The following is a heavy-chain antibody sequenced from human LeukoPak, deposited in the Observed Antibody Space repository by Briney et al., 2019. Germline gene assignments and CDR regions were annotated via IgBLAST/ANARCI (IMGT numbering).Heavy chain of an antibody. V-gene: IGHV3-23*01. D-gene: IGHD2-15*01. CDR1: GFTFSNYA. CDR2: IGGGAGDT. CDR3: AKGNSGGSCYSDPLDY. J-gene: IGHJ4*02. Sequence: PGGSLRLSCAASGFTFSNYAMSWVRQAPGKGLEWVSVIGGGAGDTYYADSVKGRFTISRDNSKNTLYLQMNSLRAEDTALYYCAKGNSGGSCYSDPLDYWGQGTLVTVSS.